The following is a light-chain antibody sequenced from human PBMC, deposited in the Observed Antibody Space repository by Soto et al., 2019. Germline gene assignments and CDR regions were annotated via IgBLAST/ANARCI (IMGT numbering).Light chain of an antibody. Sequence: DIQMTQSPSTLSASVGDRVTISCRASQTISNWLAWYQQKPGKAPKPLIYDASSLESGVPSRFSGSGSGTEFTLTISSLQPEDFATYYCQKYNSFWTFGQGTKVDIK. J-gene: IGKJ1*01. CDR1: QTISNW. CDR2: DAS. V-gene: IGKV1-5*01. CDR3: QKYNSFWT.